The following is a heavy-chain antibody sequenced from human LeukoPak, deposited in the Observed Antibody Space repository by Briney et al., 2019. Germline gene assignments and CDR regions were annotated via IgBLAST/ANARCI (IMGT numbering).Heavy chain of an antibody. D-gene: IGHD3-10*01. CDR2: INHSGST. CDR3: ARVGFTMVRGYYFDY. Sequence: SETLSLTCAVYGGSFSGYYWSWIRQPPGKGLEWIGEINHSGSTNYNPSLKSRVTISVDTSKNQFSLKLSSVTAADTAVYYCARVGFTMVRGYYFDYWGQGTLVTVSS. CDR1: GGSFSGYY. J-gene: IGHJ4*02. V-gene: IGHV4-34*01.